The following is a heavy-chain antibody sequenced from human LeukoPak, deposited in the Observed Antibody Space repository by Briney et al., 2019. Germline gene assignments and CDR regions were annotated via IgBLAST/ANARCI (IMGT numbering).Heavy chain of an antibody. J-gene: IGHJ4*02. CDR3: AKESVGAFDY. Sequence: PGRSLRLSCAASGFTFSSYGKHWVRQAPGKGLEWVAVISYDGSNKYYADSVKGRFTISRDNSKNTLYLQMNSLRAEDTAVYYCAKESVGAFDYWGQGTLVTVSS. CDR2: ISYDGSNK. CDR1: GFTFSSYG. V-gene: IGHV3-30*18. D-gene: IGHD1-26*01.